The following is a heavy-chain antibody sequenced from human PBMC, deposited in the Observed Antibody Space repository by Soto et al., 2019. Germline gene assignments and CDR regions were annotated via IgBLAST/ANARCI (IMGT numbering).Heavy chain of an antibody. CDR1: GYTFNSYS. CDR3: ARLSAAFTVAGNLGY. CDR2: ISAYNGNT. J-gene: IGHJ4*02. D-gene: IGHD6-19*01. Sequence: ASVKVSCKASGYTFNSYSITWVRQAPGQGLEWMGWISAYNGNTDYAQKLQGRVSMTTDTSTRTAYMELRSLTSDDTAVYYCARLSAAFTVAGNLGYWGQGTLVTVS. V-gene: IGHV1-18*01.